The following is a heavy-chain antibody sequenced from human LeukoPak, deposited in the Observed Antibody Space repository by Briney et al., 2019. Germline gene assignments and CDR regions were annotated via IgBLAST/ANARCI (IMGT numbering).Heavy chain of an antibody. CDR2: IYYSGST. V-gene: IGHV4-31*01. CDR1: GGSISRGGHY. D-gene: IGHD3-9*01. J-gene: IGHJ3*02. Sequence: SQTLSLTCTVSGGSISRGGHYWSWLRQHPGKGPERIGYIYYSGSTYYNPSLKSQVTMSVDTSKNQFSLKLRSVTAADTAVYYCASGLYYDILTGTAFDIWGQGTMVTVSS. CDR3: ASGLYYDILTGTAFDI.